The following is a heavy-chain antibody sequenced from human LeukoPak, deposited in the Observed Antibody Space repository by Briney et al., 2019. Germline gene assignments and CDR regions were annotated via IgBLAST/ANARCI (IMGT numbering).Heavy chain of an antibody. CDR3: AKDEVTRGYYYVDV. CDR1: GFTFCNYG. J-gene: IGHJ6*03. D-gene: IGHD4-11*01. V-gene: IGHV3-30*02. Sequence: GGSLRLSCAASGFTFCNYGMQWVRQAPGKGLEWVAFIRYDGGNKYYADSVKGRFTISRDNSKNTLYLQMNSLRTEDTAVCYCAKDEVTRGYYYVDVWGKGTTVTVSS. CDR2: IRYDGGNK.